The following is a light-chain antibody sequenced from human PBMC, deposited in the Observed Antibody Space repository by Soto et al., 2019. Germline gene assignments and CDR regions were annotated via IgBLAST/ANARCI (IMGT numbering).Light chain of an antibody. Sequence: IQLTQSPSSLSAFVGDRVTITCRASQGINDYLAWYQQKPGKAPNLLIYPASTLQSGVPSRFSGSGSGTDFTLTISNLQPEDFATYYCQQVRSYPLTFGGGTKVEIK. V-gene: IGKV1-9*01. CDR3: QQVRSYPLT. CDR1: QGINDY. J-gene: IGKJ4*01. CDR2: PAS.